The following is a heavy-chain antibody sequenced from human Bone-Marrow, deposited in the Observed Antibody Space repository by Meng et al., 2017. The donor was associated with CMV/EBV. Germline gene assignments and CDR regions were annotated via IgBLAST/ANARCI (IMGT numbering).Heavy chain of an antibody. CDR1: GFTFSSYW. V-gene: IGHV3-7*01. Sequence: GESLKISCAASGFTFSSYWMSWVRQAPGKGLEWVANIKQDGSEKYYVDSVKGRFTISRDNAKNSLYLQMNSLRAEDTAVYYCARARLDSSPVYFDYWGQGTLVTVSS. D-gene: IGHD6-13*01. CDR3: ARARLDSSPVYFDY. J-gene: IGHJ4*02. CDR2: IKQDGSEK.